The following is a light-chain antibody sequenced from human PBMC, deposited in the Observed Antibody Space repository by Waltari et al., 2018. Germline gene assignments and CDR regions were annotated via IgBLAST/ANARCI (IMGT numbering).Light chain of an antibody. V-gene: IGKV3-15*01. Sequence: EIVMTQSPATLSVSPGERAPLPCRASQGVSSNLAWYQQKPGQAPRLLIYGASSRATGIPGRFSGSGSGTDFTLTISSLQSEDFAVYYCQQYNSWPPYTFGQGTKLQIK. CDR1: QGVSSN. J-gene: IGKJ2*01. CDR2: GAS. CDR3: QQYNSWPPYT.